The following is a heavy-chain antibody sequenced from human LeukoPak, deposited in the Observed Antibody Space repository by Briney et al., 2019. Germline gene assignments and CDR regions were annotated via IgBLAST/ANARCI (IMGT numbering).Heavy chain of an antibody. D-gene: IGHD3-10*01. CDR1: GGSISSYY. J-gene: IGHJ5*02. CDR2: IYYSGST. Sequence: PSETLSLTCTVSGGSISSYYWSWIRQPPGKGLEWIGYIYYSGSTNYNPSLKSRVTISVDTSKNQFSLKLSSVTAADTAVYYCARSLYGSGNTWLDPWGQGTLVTVSS. CDR3: ARSLYGSGNTWLDP. V-gene: IGHV4-59*01.